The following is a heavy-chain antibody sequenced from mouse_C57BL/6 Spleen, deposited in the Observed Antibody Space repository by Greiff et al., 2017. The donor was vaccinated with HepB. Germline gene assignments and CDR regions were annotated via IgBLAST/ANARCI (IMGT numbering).Heavy chain of an antibody. CDR3: ARGRDYDYDRGFAY. CDR1: GYTFTSYW. V-gene: IGHV1-52*01. CDR2: IDPSDSET. Sequence: VQLKQPGAELVRPGSSVKLSCKASGYTFTSYWMHWVKQRPIQGLEWIGNIDPSDSETHYNQKFKDKATLTVDKSSSTAYMQLSSLTSEDSAVYYCARGRDYDYDRGFAYWGQGTLVTVSA. J-gene: IGHJ3*01. D-gene: IGHD2-4*01.